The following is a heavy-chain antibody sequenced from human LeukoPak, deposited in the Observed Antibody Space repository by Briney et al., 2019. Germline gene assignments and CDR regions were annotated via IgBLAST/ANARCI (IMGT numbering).Heavy chain of an antibody. D-gene: IGHD6-13*01. CDR2: INSDGSST. J-gene: IGHJ4*02. V-gene: IGHV3-74*01. Sequence: PGRSLRLSCAASGFTFSNYWMHWVRQAPGKGLVWVSRINSDGSSTSYADSVKGRFTISRDNSKNTLYLQMNSLRAEDTAVYYCAREGASSSFGYWGQGTLVTVSS. CDR3: AREGASSSFGY. CDR1: GFTFSNYW.